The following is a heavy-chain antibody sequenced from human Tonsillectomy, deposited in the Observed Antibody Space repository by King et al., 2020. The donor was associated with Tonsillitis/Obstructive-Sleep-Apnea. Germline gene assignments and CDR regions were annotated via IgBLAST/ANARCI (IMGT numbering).Heavy chain of an antibody. CDR2: ISAYNGNT. Sequence: GQLVQSGAEVKKPGASVKVSCKASGYNFTNYCISCVRQAPGQGLEWMGWISAYNGNTNYAQKLQGRVTMTTDTSTSTAYMELRSLRSHDTAVYYCARDLMSSSWYHWFDPWGQGTLVTVSS. D-gene: IGHD6-13*01. CDR3: ARDLMSSSWYHWFDP. V-gene: IGHV1-18*01. J-gene: IGHJ5*02. CDR1: GYNFTNYC.